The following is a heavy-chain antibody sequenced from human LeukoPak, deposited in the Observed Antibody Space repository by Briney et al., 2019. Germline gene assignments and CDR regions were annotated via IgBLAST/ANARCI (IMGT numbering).Heavy chain of an antibody. V-gene: IGHV1-2*02. CDR3: ARGDDSSGYVLDY. CDR1: GYTFTGYY. D-gene: IGHD3-22*01. Sequence: GASVKVSCKASGYTFTGYYMHWVRQAPGHGLEWMGWINPNSGGTNYAQKFQGRVTMTRDTSISTAYMELSRLRSDDTAVYYCARGDDSSGYVLDYWGQGTLVTVSS. J-gene: IGHJ4*02. CDR2: INPNSGGT.